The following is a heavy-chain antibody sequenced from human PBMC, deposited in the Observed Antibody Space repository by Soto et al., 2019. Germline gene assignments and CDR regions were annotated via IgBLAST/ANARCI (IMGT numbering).Heavy chain of an antibody. D-gene: IGHD2-21*02. Sequence: SVKVSCKASGGIFSSYAISWVRQAPGQGLEWMGGIIPIFGTANYAQKFQGRVTITADKSTSTAYMELSSLRSEDTAVYYCARGGDESNLKFDPWGQGTLVTVSS. V-gene: IGHV1-69*06. CDR3: ARGGDESNLKFDP. CDR2: IIPIFGTA. CDR1: GGIFSSYA. J-gene: IGHJ5*02.